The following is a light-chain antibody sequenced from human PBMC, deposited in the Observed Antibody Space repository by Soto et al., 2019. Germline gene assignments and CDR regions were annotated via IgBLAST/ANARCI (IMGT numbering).Light chain of an antibody. CDR2: EVS. CDR3: CSYAGSYTFV. V-gene: IGLV2-14*01. CDR1: SSDVGYDNY. Sequence: QSALTQPASVSGSPGQSITISCTGTSSDVGYDNYVSWFQQHPGKAPKLMIYEVSRRPSGVSNRFSGSKSANTASLTISGLQAEDEADYYCCSYAGSYTFVFGTGTKLTVL. J-gene: IGLJ1*01.